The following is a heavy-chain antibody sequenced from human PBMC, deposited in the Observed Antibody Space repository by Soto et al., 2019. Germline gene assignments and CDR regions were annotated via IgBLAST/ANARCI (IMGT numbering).Heavy chain of an antibody. J-gene: IGHJ4*02. Sequence: GGSLRLSCAASGFMFSAYWMSWVRQAPGKGLEWVANIHGDGGKIYYVDSVKGRFTISRDNAKRSLYLQMNSLRAEDTAVYYCARDFYGGYTYGPGDYWGQGALVTISS. CDR3: ARDFYGGYTYGPGDY. CDR1: GFMFSAYW. V-gene: IGHV3-7*01. D-gene: IGHD5-18*01. CDR2: IHGDGGKI.